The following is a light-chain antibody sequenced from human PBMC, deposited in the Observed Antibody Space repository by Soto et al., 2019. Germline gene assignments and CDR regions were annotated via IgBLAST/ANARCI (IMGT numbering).Light chain of an antibody. CDR3: AAWDDSLNGHVV. CDR1: SSNIGSNT. V-gene: IGLV1-44*01. Sequence: QPVLTQPPSASGTPGQRVTISCSGSSSNIGSNTVNRYQQLPGTAPKLLICSNNQRPSGVPDRFSGSKSGTSASLAISGLQSEDEADYYCAAWDDSLNGHVVFGGGTKLTVL. CDR2: SNN. J-gene: IGLJ2*01.